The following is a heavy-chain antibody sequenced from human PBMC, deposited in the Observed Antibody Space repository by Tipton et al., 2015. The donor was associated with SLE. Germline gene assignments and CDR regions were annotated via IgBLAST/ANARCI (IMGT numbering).Heavy chain of an antibody. CDR3: ARESGGGSPDDFWSGPLGPYYYYGMDV. J-gene: IGHJ6*02. V-gene: IGHV4-38-2*02. D-gene: IGHD3-3*01. CDR2: IYHSGST. CDR1: GYSISSGYY. Sequence: TLSLTCGVSGYSISSGYYWGWIRPPPGKGLEWIGSIYHSGSTYYNPSLNSRVTISVDTSKNPVSLKLNSVTAADTAVYYCARESGGGSPDDFWSGPLGPYYYYGMDVWGQGTTVSVSS.